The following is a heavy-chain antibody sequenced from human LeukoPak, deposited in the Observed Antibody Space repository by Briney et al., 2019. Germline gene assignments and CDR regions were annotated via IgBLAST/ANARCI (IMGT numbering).Heavy chain of an antibody. Sequence: GGSLRLSCTVSGFTVSTDSMSWVRQAPGKGLEWVSFIYSDNTHYSDSVKGRFTISRDNAKNSLYLQMNSLRAEDTAVYYCARARGRSINDAFDIWGQGTMVTVSS. CDR2: IYSDNT. CDR3: ARARGRSINDAFDI. CDR1: GFTVSTDS. V-gene: IGHV3-66*01. J-gene: IGHJ3*02. D-gene: IGHD3-16*01.